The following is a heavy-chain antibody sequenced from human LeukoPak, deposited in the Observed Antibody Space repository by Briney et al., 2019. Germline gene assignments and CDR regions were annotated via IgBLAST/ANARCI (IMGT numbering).Heavy chain of an antibody. CDR2: TYYKSNYYK. CDR3: ARGTGIYQFDY. J-gene: IGHJ4*02. Sequence: SQTLSLTRVICRDGVSRNNAAWKWTRHPLSRGLEWLRRTYYKSNYYKDYAVSVKSRITINPVTSNNQFSLQLNAVTPEDTAVYYCARGTGIYQFDYWGQGTLVTVSS. D-gene: IGHD2-2*01. V-gene: IGHV6-1*01. CDR1: RDGVSRNNAA.